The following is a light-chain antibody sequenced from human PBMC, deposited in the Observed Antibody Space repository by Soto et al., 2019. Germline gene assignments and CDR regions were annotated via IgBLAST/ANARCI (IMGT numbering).Light chain of an antibody. CDR2: DAS. CDR3: QQYVSSPQT. J-gene: IGKJ1*01. CDR1: QSVSSY. V-gene: IGKV3-20*01. Sequence: EIVLTQSPATLSLSPGERATLSCRASQSVSSYLAWYQQKPGQAPRLLIYDASNRAAGIPDRFSGSGSGTDFTLTISRLEPEDFAMYFCQQYVSSPQTFGQGTKVDIK.